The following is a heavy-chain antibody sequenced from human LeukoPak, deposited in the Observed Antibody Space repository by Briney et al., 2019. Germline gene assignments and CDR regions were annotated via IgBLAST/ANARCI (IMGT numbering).Heavy chain of an antibody. J-gene: IGHJ4*02. CDR3: ARGSRSSWYDPFDY. CDR2: INHSGST. CDR1: GGSFSGYY. D-gene: IGHD6-13*01. V-gene: IGHV4-34*01. Sequence: SETLSLTCAVYGGSFSGYYWSWIRQPPGKGLEWIGEINHSGSTNYNPSLKSRVTISVDTSKNQFSLKLSSVTAADTAVYYCARGSRSSWYDPFDYWGQGTLVTVSS.